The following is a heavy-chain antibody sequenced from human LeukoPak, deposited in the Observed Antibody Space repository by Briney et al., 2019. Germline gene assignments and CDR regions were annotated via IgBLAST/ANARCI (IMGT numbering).Heavy chain of an antibody. J-gene: IGHJ6*02. D-gene: IGHD6-6*01. CDR1: GGSISLYY. Sequence: NPSETLSLTCTVSGGSISLYYGSWIRHPPGKGLEWIGYIYYTGSTIYNPSLKSRVTIAVDTSKNQFSLKLSSVTAADTAVYYCARHMDSSGYYYGMDVWGQGTTVTVSS. CDR3: ARHMDSSGYYYGMDV. CDR2: IYYTGST. V-gene: IGHV4-59*08.